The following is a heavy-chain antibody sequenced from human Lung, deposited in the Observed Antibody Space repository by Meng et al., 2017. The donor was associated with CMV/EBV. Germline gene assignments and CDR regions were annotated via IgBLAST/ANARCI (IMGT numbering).Heavy chain of an antibody. CDR1: GGSVSSGSYY. D-gene: IGHD6-6*01. CDR2: SYYSGST. J-gene: IGHJ4*02. V-gene: IGHV4-61*01. CDR3: APLRGGSSGGYFDD. Sequence: SETLSLTCIVSGGSVSSGSYYWSWIRQPPAKGLEWIGYSYYSGSTNYNPSLKSRVTISRDTSKNQFSLKLSYVTAADTALYYCAPLRGGSSGGYFDDWGQGTLVTVSS.